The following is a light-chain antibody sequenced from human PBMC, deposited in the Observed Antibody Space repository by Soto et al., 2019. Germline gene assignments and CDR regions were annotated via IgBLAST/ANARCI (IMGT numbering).Light chain of an antibody. J-gene: IGLJ3*02. Sequence: QSVLPQPASVSGSPGQSIPISCTGTSSDVGGYHYVSWYQQHPGKVPKLLIYEVTNRPSGVSNRFSGSKSGNTASLTISGLQADEEADYYCTSYTSRSTWVFGGGTKVTVL. V-gene: IGLV2-14*03. CDR3: TSYTSRSTWV. CDR1: SSDVGGYHY. CDR2: EVT.